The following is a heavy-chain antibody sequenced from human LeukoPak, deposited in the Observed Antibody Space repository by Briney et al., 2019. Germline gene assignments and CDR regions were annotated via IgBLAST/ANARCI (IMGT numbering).Heavy chain of an antibody. CDR2: ISYDGSNK. CDR1: GFTFSSYA. D-gene: IGHD3-22*01. J-gene: IGHJ4*02. Sequence: GRSLRLSCAASGFTFSSYAMHWVRQAPGKGLEWVAVISYDGSNKYYADSVKGRFTISRDNSKNTLYLQMNSLRAEDTAVYYCAMWLLSFDYWGQETLVTVSS. CDR3: AMWLLSFDY. V-gene: IGHV3-30-3*01.